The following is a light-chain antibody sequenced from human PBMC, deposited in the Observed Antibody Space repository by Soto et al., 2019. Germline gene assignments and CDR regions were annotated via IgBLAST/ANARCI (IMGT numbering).Light chain of an antibody. CDR3: QQYGSSGYT. CDR2: GAS. Sequence: EIVLTQSPGTLSLSPGERATLSFRASQSVNSNYLAWYQQKTGQATRLLIYGASSRATGIPDRCSGSGSGTDFTLTISSLEPEDFAVYYCQQYGSSGYTFGQGAKLEIK. J-gene: IGKJ2*01. V-gene: IGKV3-20*01. CDR1: QSVNSNY.